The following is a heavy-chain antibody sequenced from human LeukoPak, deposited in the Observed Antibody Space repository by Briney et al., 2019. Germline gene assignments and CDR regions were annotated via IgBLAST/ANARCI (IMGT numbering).Heavy chain of an antibody. CDR1: GVTFSNAW. V-gene: IGHV3-15*01. J-gene: IGHJ4*02. Sequence: GGSLRLSCAPSGVTFSNAWMRCVRQAPGKGLDWVGRIKSKIDGGATEYAPPVKGRFSISRDESKNTLYLQMNSLKTEDTAVYYCTKGIRWETSPYDYWGQGTLVTVSS. CDR3: TKGIRWETSPYDY. D-gene: IGHD1-26*01. CDR2: IKSKIDGGAT.